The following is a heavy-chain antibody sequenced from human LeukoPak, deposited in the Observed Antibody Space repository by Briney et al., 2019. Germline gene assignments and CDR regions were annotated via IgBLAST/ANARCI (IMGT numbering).Heavy chain of an antibody. D-gene: IGHD1-14*01. J-gene: IGHJ4*02. CDR1: GGSFSSYY. Sequence: SETLSLTCTVSGGSFSSYYWSWLRQPPGKGLEWIGYIYYSGSTKYNPALKSRVTISIDSSKNQSSLNLISVTAADTAVYYCARGRAGAGFDYWGQGTLVTVSS. CDR3: ARGRAGAGFDY. CDR2: IYYSGST. V-gene: IGHV4-59*12.